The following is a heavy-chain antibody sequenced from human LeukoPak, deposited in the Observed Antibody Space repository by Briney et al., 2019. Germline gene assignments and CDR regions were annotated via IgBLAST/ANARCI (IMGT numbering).Heavy chain of an antibody. CDR2: IDPSDSET. D-gene: IGHD5-18*01. J-gene: IGHJ4*02. V-gene: IGHV5-51*01. Sequence: GKSLKISCKASGYSFTSYWIGWVRQMSRKGLEWMGIIDPSDSETRYTPSFQGQVTISVDKSLTTADLQWSSLKASDTAMYYCARQTAMGRSGDYWGQGTLVTVSS. CDR1: GYSFTSYW. CDR3: ARQTAMGRSGDY.